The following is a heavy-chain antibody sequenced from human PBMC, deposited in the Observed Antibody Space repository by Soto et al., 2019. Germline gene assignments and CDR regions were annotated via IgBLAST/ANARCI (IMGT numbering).Heavy chain of an antibody. J-gene: IGHJ6*02. CDR1: GYSFTSYW. V-gene: IGHV5-10-1*01. Sequence: LGESLKISCKGSGYSFTSYWISWVRQMPGKGLEWMGRIDPSDSYTNYSPSFQGHVTISADKSISTAYLQWSSLKASDTAMYYCAIHDDIAAPYYHYGMSVSAQRTTVPVSS. CDR2: IDPSDSYT. D-gene: IGHD6-13*01. CDR3: AIHDDIAAPYYHYGMSV.